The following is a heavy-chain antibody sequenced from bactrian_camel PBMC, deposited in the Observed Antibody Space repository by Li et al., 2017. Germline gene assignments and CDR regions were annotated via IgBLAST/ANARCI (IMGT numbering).Heavy chain of an antibody. CDR3: AVLSQFNHCRGVLVGIWQQYAS. CDR1: GIRYNGYC. V-gene: IGHV3S14*01. Sequence: VQLVESGGGSVQAGNSLQLTCTVSGIRYNGYCLGWFRRAPGKEKEGVAAVDTEDRQYYAPSLKDRFTISTDDANNTLDLQIDSLQPEDTAMYYCAVLSQFNHCRGVLVGIWQQYASWGQGTQVTVS. D-gene: IGHD5*01. J-gene: IGHJ4*01. CDR2: VDTEDRQ.